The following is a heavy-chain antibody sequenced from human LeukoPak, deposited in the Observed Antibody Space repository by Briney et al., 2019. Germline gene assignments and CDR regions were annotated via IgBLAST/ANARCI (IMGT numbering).Heavy chain of an antibody. CDR2: INSDGSST. V-gene: IGHV3-74*01. Sequence: GGSLRLSCAASGFTFSSCWMHWVRQAPGKELVWVSRINSDGSSTIYADSVKGRFTISRDNAKNTLYLQMNSLRAEDTAVYYCAREITMVRGVTHDAFDIWGQGTMVTVSS. CDR3: AREITMVRGVTHDAFDI. CDR1: GFTFSSCW. D-gene: IGHD3-10*01. J-gene: IGHJ3*02.